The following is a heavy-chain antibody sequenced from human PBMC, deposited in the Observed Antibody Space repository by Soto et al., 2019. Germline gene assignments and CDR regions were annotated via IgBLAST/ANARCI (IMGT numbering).Heavy chain of an antibody. CDR1: GRSISGYY. J-gene: IGHJ6*02. V-gene: IGHV4-59*01. Sequence: SDSLSLTFTLSGRSISGYYWSWIRQPPGKGLEWIGYMYNTGSTVYNPSFKSRVTISVDTSKNQFSLKLNSVTAADTAVYYCARDLWGYCGTDCYPLDVWGQGTTVT. D-gene: IGHD2-21*02. CDR2: MYNTGST. CDR3: ARDLWGYCGTDCYPLDV.